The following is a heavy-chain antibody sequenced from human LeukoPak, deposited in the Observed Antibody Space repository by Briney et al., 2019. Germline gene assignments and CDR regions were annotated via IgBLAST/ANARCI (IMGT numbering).Heavy chain of an antibody. CDR3: ARDRESSSWYGWFDP. D-gene: IGHD6-13*01. CDR1: GFTFSSYA. CDR2: ISYDGSNK. V-gene: IGHV3-30*04. Sequence: GGSLRLSCAASGFTFSSYAMHWVRQAPGKGLEWVAVISYDGSNKYYADSVKGRFTIPRDNSKNTLYLQMNSLRAEDTAVYYCARDRESSSWYGWFDPWGQGTLVTVSS. J-gene: IGHJ5*02.